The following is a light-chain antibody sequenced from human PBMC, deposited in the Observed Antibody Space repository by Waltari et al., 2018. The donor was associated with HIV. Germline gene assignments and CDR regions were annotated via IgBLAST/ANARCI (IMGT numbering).Light chain of an antibody. CDR2: DTN. CDR3: GTWDNNLSAFWV. J-gene: IGLJ3*02. Sequence: SVLTQPPSVSAAPGQKVTISRSGRSSTIGNNFVSWYQHLPATAPKLLIYDTNKRPSGIPDRFSASKSGTSATLAITGLQTGDEAVYYCGTWDNNLSAFWVFGGGTKVTVL. V-gene: IGLV1-51*01. CDR1: SSTIGNNF.